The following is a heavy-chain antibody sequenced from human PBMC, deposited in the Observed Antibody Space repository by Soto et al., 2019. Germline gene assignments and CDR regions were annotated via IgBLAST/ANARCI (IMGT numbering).Heavy chain of an antibody. D-gene: IGHD1-26*01. Sequence: ASVKVSFKASGYSFTSLDINWVRQTTGQGLEWMGWMQPSSGRTGYAQKFQGRVTMTRDTSINTAYMELSSLTSDDTAFYYCARGVTAGVDYWGQGTLVTVSS. V-gene: IGHV1-8*01. J-gene: IGHJ4*02. CDR2: MQPSSGRT. CDR1: GYSFTSLD. CDR3: ARGVTAGVDY.